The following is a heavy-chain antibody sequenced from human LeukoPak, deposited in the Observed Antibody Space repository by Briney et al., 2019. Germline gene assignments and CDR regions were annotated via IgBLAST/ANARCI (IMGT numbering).Heavy chain of an antibody. CDR1: GGSISSYY. CDR3: ARGGYSGYGPFDY. J-gene: IGHJ4*02. D-gene: IGHD5-12*01. V-gene: IGHV4-59*12. Sequence: PSETLSLTCTVSGGSISSYYWSWIRQPPGKGLEWIGYIYHSGSTYYNPSLKSRVTISVDRSKNQFSLKLSSVTAADTAVYYCARGGYSGYGPFDYWAREPWSPSPQ. CDR2: IYHSGST.